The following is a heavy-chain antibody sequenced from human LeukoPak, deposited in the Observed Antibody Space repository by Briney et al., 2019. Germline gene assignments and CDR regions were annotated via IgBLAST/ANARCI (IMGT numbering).Heavy chain of an antibody. CDR1: GGTFSSYA. Sequence: SVKVSCKASGGTFSSYAISWVRQASGQGLEWVGGIIPIFGTANYAQKFQGRVTITTDESTSTAYMELSSLRSEDTAVYYCARDRYYGSGSSDYWGQGTLVTVSS. J-gene: IGHJ4*02. V-gene: IGHV1-69*05. CDR3: ARDRYYGSGSSDY. D-gene: IGHD3-10*01. CDR2: IIPIFGTA.